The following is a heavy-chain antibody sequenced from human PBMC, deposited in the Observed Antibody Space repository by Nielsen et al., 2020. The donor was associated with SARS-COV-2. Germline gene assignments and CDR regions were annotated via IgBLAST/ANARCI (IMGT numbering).Heavy chain of an antibody. CDR3: ARVMITMIVVVDAFEI. V-gene: IGHV4-31*03. CDR2: IYYSGST. J-gene: IGHJ3*02. Sequence: SKTLSLTCTLSGGSISSGGYYWSWIRQHPGKGLEWIGYIYYSGSTYYNPSLKSRVTISVDTSKNQISLKLSSVTAADTTVYYCARVMITMIVVVDAFEIWGQGTMVTGSS. D-gene: IGHD3-22*01. CDR1: GGSISSGGYY.